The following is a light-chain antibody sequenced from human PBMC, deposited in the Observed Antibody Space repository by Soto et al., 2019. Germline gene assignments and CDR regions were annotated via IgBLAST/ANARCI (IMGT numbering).Light chain of an antibody. CDR2: GAS. V-gene: IGKV3-20*01. Sequence: EIVLTQSPGTLSLSPGEGATLSCRASQSISSNFLAWYQQKPGQAPRLLIYGASSRATGIPDRFSGSGSGTDFTLTISRLEPEDFAVHYCQQYGSSRTFGQGTKVDIK. J-gene: IGKJ1*01. CDR3: QQYGSSRT. CDR1: QSISSNF.